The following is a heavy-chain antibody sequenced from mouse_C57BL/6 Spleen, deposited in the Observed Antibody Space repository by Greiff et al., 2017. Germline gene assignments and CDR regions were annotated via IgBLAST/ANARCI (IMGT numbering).Heavy chain of an antibody. CDR2: IWRGGST. CDR1: GFSLTSYG. V-gene: IGHV2-5*01. CDR3: AKRFITTVVATGAMDY. J-gene: IGHJ4*01. Sequence: QVQLQQSGPGLVQPSQSLSITCTVSGFSLTSYGVHWVRQSPGKGLEWLGVIWRGGSTDYNAAFMSRLSITKDNSKSQVFFKMNSLQADDTAIYXCAKRFITTVVATGAMDYWGQGTSVTVSS. D-gene: IGHD1-1*01.